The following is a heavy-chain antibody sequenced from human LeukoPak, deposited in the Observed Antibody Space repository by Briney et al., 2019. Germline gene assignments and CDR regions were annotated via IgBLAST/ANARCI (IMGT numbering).Heavy chain of an antibody. D-gene: IGHD6-19*01. Sequence: GGSLRLSCAASGFTFSSYWMSWVRQAPGKGLEWVANIKQDGSEEYYVESVKGRFTISRDDAKNSLYRQMNSLRAEGTAVYYCASASSGWYGAYWGQGTLVTVS. V-gene: IGHV3-7*01. CDR2: IKQDGSEE. CDR1: GFTFSSYW. J-gene: IGHJ4*02. CDR3: ASASSGWYGAY.